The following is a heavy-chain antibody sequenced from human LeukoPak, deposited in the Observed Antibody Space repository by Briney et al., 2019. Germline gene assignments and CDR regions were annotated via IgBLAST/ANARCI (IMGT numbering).Heavy chain of an antibody. CDR2: ISSSSKYI. V-gene: IGHV3-21*04. CDR1: EFTFSSYN. D-gene: IGHD6-6*01. Sequence: GGSLRLSCAASEFTFSSYNMNWVRQAPGKGLEWVSSISSSSKYIYYADSVKGRFTISRDNSKNTLYLQMRSLRAEDTAVYYCAKYQEASSRRFDYWGQGTLVTVSS. J-gene: IGHJ4*02. CDR3: AKYQEASSRRFDY.